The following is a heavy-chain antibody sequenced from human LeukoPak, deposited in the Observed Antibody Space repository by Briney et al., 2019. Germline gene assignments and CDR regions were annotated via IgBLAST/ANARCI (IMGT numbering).Heavy chain of an antibody. D-gene: IGHD3-3*01. CDR3: ARTIYDFWSGPFDP. V-gene: IGHV4-39*01. J-gene: IGHJ5*02. Sequence: SETLSLTCTVSGGSISSSSYYWGWIRQPPGKGLEWIGSIYYSGSTYYNPSLKSRVTISVDTSKNQFSLKLSSETAADTAVYYCARTIYDFWSGPFDPWGQGTLVTVSS. CDR2: IYYSGST. CDR1: GGSISSSSYY.